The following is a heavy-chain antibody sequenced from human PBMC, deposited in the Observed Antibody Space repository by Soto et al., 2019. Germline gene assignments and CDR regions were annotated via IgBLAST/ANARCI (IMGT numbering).Heavy chain of an antibody. CDR3: AGTSLAAAGTHYYYYMDV. J-gene: IGHJ6*03. CDR2: IYYSCST. D-gene: IGHD6-13*01. CDR1: GGSNSSGGYY. V-gene: IGHV4-31*09. Sequence: SETLSLTCTVSGGSNSSGGYYWSWLRQQPEKVLEWIEYIYYSCSTYYNPSLKSLVIILVDNSKNQFPLTLTSLTAADTADYCCAGTSLAAAGTHYYYYMDVWSKGTTVTVSS.